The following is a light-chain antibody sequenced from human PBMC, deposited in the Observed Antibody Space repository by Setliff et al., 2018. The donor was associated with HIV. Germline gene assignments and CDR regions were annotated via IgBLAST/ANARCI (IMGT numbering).Light chain of an antibody. Sequence: QSVLTQPASVSGSPGQSITISCTGTSSDVGGYNYVSWYQQHPGKAPKLMIYEVGNRPSGVSNRFSGSKSGNTTSLTISGLQAEDEADYYCSSYTSSSTLNYVFGTGTKVTVL. CDR3: SSYTSSSTLNYV. V-gene: IGLV2-14*01. CDR1: SSDVGGYNY. CDR2: EVG. J-gene: IGLJ1*01.